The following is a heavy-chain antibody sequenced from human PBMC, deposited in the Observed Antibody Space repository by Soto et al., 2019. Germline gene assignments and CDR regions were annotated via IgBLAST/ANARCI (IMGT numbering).Heavy chain of an antibody. CDR1: GFTFSSYA. Sequence: GGSLRLSCAASGFTFSSYAMSWVRQAPGKGLEWVSAISGSGGSTYYADSVKGRFTISRDNSKNTLYLQMNSLRAEDTAVYYCAKMVSPGPYYYYGMDVWGQGTTVTVSS. CDR2: ISGSGGST. V-gene: IGHV3-23*01. D-gene: IGHD2-8*01. CDR3: AKMVSPGPYYYYGMDV. J-gene: IGHJ6*02.